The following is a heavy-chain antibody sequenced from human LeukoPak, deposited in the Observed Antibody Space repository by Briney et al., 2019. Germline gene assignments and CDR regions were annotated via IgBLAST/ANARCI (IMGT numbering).Heavy chain of an antibody. J-gene: IGHJ4*02. D-gene: IGHD3-22*01. Sequence: ASVKVSCKASGGTFSSYAISWVRQAPGQGLEWMGGIIPIFGTANYAQKFQGRVTITADESTSTAYMELSSLRSEDTAVYYCARAYYYDSSGYYNFDYWGQGTLVTVSS. CDR2: IIPIFGTA. V-gene: IGHV1-69*13. CDR3: ARAYYYDSSGYYNFDY. CDR1: GGTFSSYA.